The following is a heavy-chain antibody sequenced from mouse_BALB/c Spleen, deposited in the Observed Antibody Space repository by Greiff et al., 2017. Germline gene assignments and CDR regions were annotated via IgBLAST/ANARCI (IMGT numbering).Heavy chain of an antibody. CDR1: GYSITSDYA. Sequence: VQLKESGPGLVKPSQSLSLTCTVTGYSITSDYAWNWIRQFPGNKLEWMGYISYSGSTSYNPSLKSRISITRDTSKNQFFLQLNSVTTEDTATYYCAAYYRYAWFAYWGQGTLVTVSA. CDR2: ISYSGST. V-gene: IGHV3-2*02. J-gene: IGHJ3*01. CDR3: AAYYRYAWFAY. D-gene: IGHD2-14*01.